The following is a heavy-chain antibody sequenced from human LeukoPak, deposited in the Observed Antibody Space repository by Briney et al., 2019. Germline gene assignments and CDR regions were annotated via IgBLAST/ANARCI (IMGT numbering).Heavy chain of an antibody. V-gene: IGHV4-4*07. CDR3: ARGEHSVDS. CDR2: IYSSGYT. D-gene: IGHD1/OR15-1a*01. Sequence: SETLSLTCTVSGGAIRSHYWNWIRQPAGKGLEWIGRIYSSGYTNDNPFLKSRITMSVDMSKNQSSLRLNSVTAADTAVYYCARGEHSVDSWGQGMLVTVSS. J-gene: IGHJ4*02. CDR1: GGAIRSHY.